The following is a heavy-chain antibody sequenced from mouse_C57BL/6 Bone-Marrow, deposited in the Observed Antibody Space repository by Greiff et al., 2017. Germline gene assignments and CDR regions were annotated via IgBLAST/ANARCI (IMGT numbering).Heavy chain of an antibody. Sequence: QVQLQQSGPELVKPGASVKISCKASGYAFSSSWMNWVKQRPGKGLEWIGRIYPGDGDTNYNGKFKGKATLTADKSSSTADMQLSRLTSEDSAVYFCARLRRRAMDYWGQGTSVTVSS. V-gene: IGHV1-82*01. J-gene: IGHJ4*01. CDR3: ARLRRRAMDY. D-gene: IGHD2-12*01. CDR2: IYPGDGDT. CDR1: GYAFSSSW.